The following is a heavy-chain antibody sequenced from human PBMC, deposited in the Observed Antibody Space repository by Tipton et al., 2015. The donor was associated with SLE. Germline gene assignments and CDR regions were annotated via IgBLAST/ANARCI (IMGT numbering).Heavy chain of an antibody. CDR3: ARELGGGSRDAFDI. D-gene: IGHD1-26*01. CDR2: ISYDGSNK. Sequence: SLRLSCAASGFTFSSYAMHWVRQAPGKGLEWGAVISYDGSNKYYADSVKGRLTISRDNSKNTLYLQMNSLRAEDTAVYYCARELGGGSRDAFDIWGQGTMVTVSS. V-gene: IGHV3-30-3*01. J-gene: IGHJ3*02. CDR1: GFTFSSYA.